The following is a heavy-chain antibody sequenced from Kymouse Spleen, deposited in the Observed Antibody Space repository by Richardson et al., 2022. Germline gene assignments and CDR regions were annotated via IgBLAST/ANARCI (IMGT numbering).Heavy chain of an antibody. J-gene: IGHJ4*02. CDR1: GGSFSGYY. Sequence: QVQLQQWGAGLLKPSETLSLTCAVYGGSFSGYYWSWIRQPPGKGLEWIGEINHSGSTNYNPSLKSRVTISVDTSKNQFSLKLSSVTAADTAVYYCARRDGDYAFFDYWGQGTLVTVSS. CDR3: ARRDGDYAFFDY. D-gene: IGHD4-17*01. CDR2: INHSGST. V-gene: IGHV4-34*01.